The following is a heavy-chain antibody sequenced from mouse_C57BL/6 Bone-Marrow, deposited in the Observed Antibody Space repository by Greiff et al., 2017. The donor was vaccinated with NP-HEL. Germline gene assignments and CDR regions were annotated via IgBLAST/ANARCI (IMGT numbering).Heavy chain of an antibody. CDR2: IYPRSGNT. J-gene: IGHJ2*01. V-gene: IGHV1-81*01. CDR3: ERQGWLLFFDY. D-gene: IGHD2-3*01. Sequence: QVQLQQSGAELARPGASVKLSCKASGYTFTSYGISWVKQRTGQGLEWIGEIYPRSGNTYYNEKFKGKATLTADKSSSTAYMELRSLTSEDSAVYFCERQGWLLFFDYWGQGTTLTVSS. CDR1: GYTFTSYG.